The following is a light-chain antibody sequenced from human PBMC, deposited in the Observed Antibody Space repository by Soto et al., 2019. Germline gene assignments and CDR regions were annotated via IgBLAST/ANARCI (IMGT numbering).Light chain of an antibody. CDR3: QQYNDWPS. Sequence: EVVMTQSPATPSVSPRETVTLSCRASQSVSTKLAWYQQKPGQAPRLLIDAASSRATGVPARFSGSGSVTDFTLTISSLQSEDFAVYYCQQYNDWPSFGQGTKVEIK. V-gene: IGKV3-15*01. CDR1: QSVSTK. CDR2: AAS. J-gene: IGKJ1*01.